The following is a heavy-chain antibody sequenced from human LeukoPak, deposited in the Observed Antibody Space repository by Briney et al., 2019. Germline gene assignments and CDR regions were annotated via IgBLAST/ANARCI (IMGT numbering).Heavy chain of an antibody. CDR3: ARGRSIADPFDY. J-gene: IGHJ4*02. CDR1: GGTFSSYA. Sequence: SVKVSCKASGGTFSSYAISWVRQAPGQGLEWMGGIIPIFGTANYAQKFQGRVTITTDESTSTAYMELSSLRSEDTAVYYCARGRSIADPFDYWGQGTLVTVSS. V-gene: IGHV1-69*05. D-gene: IGHD6-6*01. CDR2: IIPIFGTA.